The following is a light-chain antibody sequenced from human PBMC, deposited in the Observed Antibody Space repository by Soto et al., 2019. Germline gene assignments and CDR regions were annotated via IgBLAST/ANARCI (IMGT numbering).Light chain of an antibody. Sequence: QSVLTQPASVSGSPGQSLTISCTGISIDIAPYNYVSWYQQHPGKAPKLIIYEVSYRPSGISNRFSGSKSGNTASLTISGLQAEDEADYYCSSYTSSSTPYVFGTGTKVTVL. CDR3: SSYTSSSTPYV. V-gene: IGLV2-14*01. J-gene: IGLJ1*01. CDR2: EVS. CDR1: SIDIAPYNY.